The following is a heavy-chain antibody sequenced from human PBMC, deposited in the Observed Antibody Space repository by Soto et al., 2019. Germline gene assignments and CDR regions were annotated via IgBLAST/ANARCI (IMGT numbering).Heavy chain of an antibody. CDR2: VYTSGYS. CDR1: GGSISSDY. D-gene: IGHD6-13*01. Sequence: VQLQESGPGLVKPSETLSLICTVSGGSISSDYLSWIRQPAGKGLEWIGRVYTSGYSNSNPSLKSRVTVSVDTSKKPFSLNLSSVTAADTAVYYWAREPTTAGTVNWFDPWGQGTLVTVSS. J-gene: IGHJ5*02. V-gene: IGHV4-4*07. CDR3: AREPTTAGTVNWFDP.